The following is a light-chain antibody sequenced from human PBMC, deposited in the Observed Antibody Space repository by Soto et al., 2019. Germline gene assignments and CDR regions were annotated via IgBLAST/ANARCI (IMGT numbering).Light chain of an antibody. V-gene: IGKV1-33*01. J-gene: IGKJ4*01. Sequence: DIQMTQSPSSLSASVGDRVTITCQASQDITNYLNWYQQRPGKAPKLLIYHASNLQTGVPSRFSGSGSGTDFTFTISNLQPEDIATYYCQQYDILPLTFGGGTKVGIK. CDR1: QDITNY. CDR3: QQYDILPLT. CDR2: HAS.